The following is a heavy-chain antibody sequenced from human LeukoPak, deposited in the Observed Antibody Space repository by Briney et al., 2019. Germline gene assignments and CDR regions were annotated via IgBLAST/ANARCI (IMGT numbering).Heavy chain of an antibody. CDR2: FRGSGTNT. D-gene: IGHD3-10*01. Sequence: PGGPPRLHCAASGFTFSTYGMIWVRLAPGKGQEWFSAFRGSGTNTYYADSVKGRFTISRDNSKNTLYLQMNSLRAEDTAVYYCAKGSLNEITMVRGVIIWGQGTLVTVSS. V-gene: IGHV3-23*01. CDR3: AKGSLNEITMVRGVII. CDR1: GFTFSTYG. J-gene: IGHJ4*02.